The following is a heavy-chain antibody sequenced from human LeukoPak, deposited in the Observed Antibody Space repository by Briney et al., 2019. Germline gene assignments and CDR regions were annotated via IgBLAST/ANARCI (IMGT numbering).Heavy chain of an antibody. CDR2: IIPIPGIA. J-gene: IGHJ4*02. V-gene: IGHV1-69*02. CDR1: GGTFSSYT. CDR3: ASAYYDFWSGYQFDY. Sequence: ASVKVSCKASGGTFSSYTISWVRQAPGQGLEWMGRIIPIPGIANYAQKFQGRVTITADKSTSTAYMELSSLRSEDTAVYYCASAYYDFWSGYQFDYWGQGTLVTVSS. D-gene: IGHD3-3*01.